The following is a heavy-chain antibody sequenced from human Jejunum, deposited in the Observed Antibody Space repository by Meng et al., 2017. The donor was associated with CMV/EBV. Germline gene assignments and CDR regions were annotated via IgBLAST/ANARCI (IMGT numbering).Heavy chain of an antibody. V-gene: IGHV3-23*01. CDR2: ISGSGVNT. D-gene: IGHD2/OR15-2a*01. J-gene: IGHJ4*02. CDR1: TFNTYD. CDR3: AKDRLGSTAVPYFFDY. Sequence: TFNTYDMNWVRQAPGKGLEWVSGISGSGVNTYYADSVKGRFTISRDNSKNTLYLQMNSLRGEDTAVYYCAKDRLGSTAVPYFFDYWGQGTLVTVSS.